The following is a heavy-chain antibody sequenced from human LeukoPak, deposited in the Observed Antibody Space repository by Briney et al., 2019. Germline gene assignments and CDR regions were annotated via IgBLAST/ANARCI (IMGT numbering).Heavy chain of an antibody. CDR3: ARDAGTNRKYSGYGDFDY. D-gene: IGHD5-12*01. CDR2: MNPNSGNT. Sequence: ASVKVSCKASGYTFTSYDINWVRQATGQGLEWMGWMNPNSGNTGYAQKFQGRVTITRNTSISTAYMELSSLRSEDTAVYYCARDAGTNRKYSGYGDFDYWGQGTLVTVSS. V-gene: IGHV1-8*03. CDR1: GYTFTSYD. J-gene: IGHJ4*02.